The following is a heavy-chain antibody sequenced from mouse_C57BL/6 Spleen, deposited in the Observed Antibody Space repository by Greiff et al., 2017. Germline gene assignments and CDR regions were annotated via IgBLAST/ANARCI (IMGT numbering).Heavy chain of an antibody. CDR2: IYPGDGDT. V-gene: IGHV1-82*01. CDR1: GYTFSSSW. D-gene: IGHD2-3*01. CDR3: AGGDRDGPFAY. Sequence: QVQLQQSGPELVKPGASVKISCKASGYTFSSSWMNWVKQRPGKGLEWIGRIYPGDGDTNYNGKFKGKATLTADKSSSTAYMPLRSLTSEDSSGFCGAGGDRDGPFAYWGQGTLLTVSS. J-gene: IGHJ3*01.